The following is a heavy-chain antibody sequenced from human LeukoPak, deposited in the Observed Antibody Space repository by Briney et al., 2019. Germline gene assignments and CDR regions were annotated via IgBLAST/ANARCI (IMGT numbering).Heavy chain of an antibody. Sequence: GGSLRLSCAASGFTVSSNYMSWVRQAPGKGLEWVSVIYGGGTTYYTDSVKGRFTISRDNSKNTLYLQMNSLRAEDTAVYYCARDPPNWGAFDIGGQGTMVTVSS. CDR2: IYGGGTT. D-gene: IGHD7-27*01. CDR1: GFTVSSNY. V-gene: IGHV3-53*01. J-gene: IGHJ3*02. CDR3: ARDPPNWGAFDI.